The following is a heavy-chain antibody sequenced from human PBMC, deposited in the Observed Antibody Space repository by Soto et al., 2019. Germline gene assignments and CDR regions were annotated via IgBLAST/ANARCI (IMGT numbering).Heavy chain of an antibody. CDR1: GFTFRNFV. Sequence: EVQLLESGGGLVQPGGSLRVSCAASGFTFRNFVMSWVRQAPGKGLEWVSAIRGSGGSTYYADSVKGRFTISRDNSKNTLYLQMNSLRAEDTAVYYCAKGHSSGDYWGQGTLVTVSS. J-gene: IGHJ4*02. CDR3: AKGHSSGDY. CDR2: IRGSGGST. V-gene: IGHV3-23*01. D-gene: IGHD6-25*01.